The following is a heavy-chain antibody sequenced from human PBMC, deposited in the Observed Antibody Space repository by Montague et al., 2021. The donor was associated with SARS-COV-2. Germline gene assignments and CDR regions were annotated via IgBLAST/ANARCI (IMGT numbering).Heavy chain of an antibody. CDR2: IYYSGNT. CDR1: GGSISSYN. CDR3: AGLQGDGSLYVMDV. Sequence: SETLSLTCTVSGGSISSYNWGWIRQPEGKGLECIGYIYYSGNTNYNPSLKRRITISVDASKSQFSLKLSSVTAADTAVYYCAGLQGDGSLYVMDVWGQGTTVTVSS. J-gene: IGHJ6*02. D-gene: IGHD5-24*01. V-gene: IGHV4-59*01.